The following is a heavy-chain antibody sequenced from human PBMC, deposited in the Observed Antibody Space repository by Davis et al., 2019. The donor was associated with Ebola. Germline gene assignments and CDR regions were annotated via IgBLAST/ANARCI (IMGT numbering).Heavy chain of an antibody. CDR1: GYTFTSYG. J-gene: IGHJ4*02. D-gene: IGHD3-9*01. CDR3: ARERFYDILTGYYSGLSTLGEFDY. V-gene: IGHV1-8*02. Sequence: ASVKVSCKASGYTFTSYGISWVRQAPGQGLEWMGWMNPNSGNTGYAQKFQGRVTMTRNTSISTAYMELSSLRSEDTAVYYCARERFYDILTGYYSGLSTLGEFDYWGQGTLVTVSS. CDR2: MNPNSGNT.